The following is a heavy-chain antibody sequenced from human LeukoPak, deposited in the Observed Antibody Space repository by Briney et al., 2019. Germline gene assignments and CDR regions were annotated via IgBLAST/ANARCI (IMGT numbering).Heavy chain of an antibody. CDR2: ISYDGSNK. Sequence: GSLRLSCAASGFTFSSYAMHWVRQAPGKGLEWVAVISYDGSNKYYADSVKGRFTISRDNSKNTLYLQMNSLRAEDTAVYYCARVLGFSYGSDYWGQGTLVTVSS. V-gene: IGHV3-30*04. CDR3: ARVLGFSYGSDY. J-gene: IGHJ4*02. CDR1: GFTFSSYA. D-gene: IGHD5-18*01.